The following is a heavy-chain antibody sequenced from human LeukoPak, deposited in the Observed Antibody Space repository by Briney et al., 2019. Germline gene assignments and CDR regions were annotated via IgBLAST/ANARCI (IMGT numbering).Heavy chain of an antibody. CDR1: GGSISSGGYS. CDR2: IYHSGST. J-gene: IGHJ4*02. D-gene: IGHD6-19*01. Sequence: SQTLSLTCAVSGGSISSGGYSWSWIRQPPGQGLEWIGYIYHSGSTYYNPSLKSRVTISVDRSKNQFSLKLSSVTAADTAVYYCARGAVAGLEYWGQGTLVTVSS. CDR3: ARGAVAGLEY. V-gene: IGHV4-30-2*01.